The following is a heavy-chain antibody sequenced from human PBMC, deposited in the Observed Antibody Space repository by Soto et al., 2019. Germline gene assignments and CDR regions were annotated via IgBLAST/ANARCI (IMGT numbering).Heavy chain of an antibody. CDR3: ARDNGWNYLIY. D-gene: IGHD6-19*01. V-gene: IGHV3-7*01. J-gene: IGHJ4*02. Sequence: GSLRLSCAASGFTFSNYWMSWVRLAPGKGLEWVANINEDGSEKKYVDSVKGRFTISRDNAKNSLYLHMNSLRAEDTAVYYCARDNGWNYLIYWGQGTLVTVSS. CDR1: GFTFSNYW. CDR2: INEDGSEK.